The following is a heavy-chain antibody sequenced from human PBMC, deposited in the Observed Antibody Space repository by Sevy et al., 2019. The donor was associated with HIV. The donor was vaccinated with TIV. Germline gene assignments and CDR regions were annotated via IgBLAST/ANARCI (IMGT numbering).Heavy chain of an antibody. CDR3: VRDRSASWIDAFDI. CDR2: ISNSGRTT. J-gene: IGHJ3*02. Sequence: GGSLRLSCAASGFTFSDYYMTWVRQAPGKGLEWIAYISNSGRTTHNADSVDGRFTISRDNAKNSLYLQMNSLRVEDTALYYCVRDRSASWIDAFDIWGRGARVTVSS. D-gene: IGHD2-2*03. CDR1: GFTFSDYY. V-gene: IGHV3-11*04.